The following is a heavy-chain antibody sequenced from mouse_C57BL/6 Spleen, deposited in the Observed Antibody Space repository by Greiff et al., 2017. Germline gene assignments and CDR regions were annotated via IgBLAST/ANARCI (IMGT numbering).Heavy chain of an antibody. CDR3: TRSFTTVVPFDY. Sequence: VQLKQSGEGLVKPGGSLTLSCAASGFTFSSYAMSWVRQTPEKRLEWVAYISSGGDYIYYADTVKGRFTISRDNARNTLYLQMSSLKYEDTAMYYCTRSFTTVVPFDYWGQGNTLTVSS. CDR1: GFTFSSYA. CDR2: ISSGGDYI. D-gene: IGHD1-1*01. V-gene: IGHV5-9-1*02. J-gene: IGHJ2*01.